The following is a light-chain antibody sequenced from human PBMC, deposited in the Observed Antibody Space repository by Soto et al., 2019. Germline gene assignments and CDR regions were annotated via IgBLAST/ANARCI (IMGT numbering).Light chain of an antibody. J-gene: IGLJ1*01. CDR2: EVT. Sequence: QSVLTQPASVSGSPGQSITISCTGTSSDVGAYNYVSWYQHHPGKVPKLLIYEVTNRPSGVSDRFSASKSGNTASLTISGLQAEDEGDYYCSSYSRAKIYVFGTVTKVTVL. V-gene: IGLV2-14*01. CDR1: SSDVGAYNY. CDR3: SSYSRAKIYV.